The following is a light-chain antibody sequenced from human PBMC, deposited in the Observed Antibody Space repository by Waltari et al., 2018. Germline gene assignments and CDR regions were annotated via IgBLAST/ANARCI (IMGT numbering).Light chain of an antibody. CDR2: DVN. CDR1: ISDIGDYNY. CDR3: NSYTFSNTWV. J-gene: IGLJ3*02. Sequence: QSALTQPASVSGSPGQSITISCTGTISDIGDYNYVSWYQQYPGKAPTLIIFDVNKRSSWVSNRFSGSNSGNTASLTISGLQAEDEADYYCNSYTFSNTWVFGGGTKLTVL. V-gene: IGLV2-14*01.